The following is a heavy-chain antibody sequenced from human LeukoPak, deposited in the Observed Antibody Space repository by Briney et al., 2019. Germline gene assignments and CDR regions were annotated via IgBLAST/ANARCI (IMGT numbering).Heavy chain of an antibody. CDR3: VRHNIASSLLAAMDV. D-gene: IGHD5-12*01. Sequence: PSETMSLTCTVSGGSVSSGSYYWSWIRQPPGKALEWIGYIYYSGSTNYNPSLKSRVTISLDTSKNQYSLKLSSVTAADTAIYYCVRHNIASSLLAAMDVWGQGTTATVSS. CDR1: GGSVSSGSYY. J-gene: IGHJ6*02. V-gene: IGHV4-61*01. CDR2: IYYSGST.